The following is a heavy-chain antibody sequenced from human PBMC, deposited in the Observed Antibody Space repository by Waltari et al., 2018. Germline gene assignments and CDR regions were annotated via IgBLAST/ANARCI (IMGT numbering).Heavy chain of an antibody. CDR3: ARGLLEWLLSYWYFDL. Sequence: EVQLVESGGDLVQPGGSLRLSCVASGFTFSTHWMSWVRQAPGKGREWGANIKQDESEKYYVDSVKGRFTISRDNTKNSVYLQMNSLRAEDTAVYYCARGLLEWLLSYWYFDLWGRGTLVTVSS. D-gene: IGHD3-3*01. J-gene: IGHJ2*01. V-gene: IGHV3-7*01. CDR1: GFTFSTHW. CDR2: IKQDESEK.